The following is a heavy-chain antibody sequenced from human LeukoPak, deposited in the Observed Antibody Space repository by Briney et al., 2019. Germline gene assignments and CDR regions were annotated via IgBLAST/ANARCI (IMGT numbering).Heavy chain of an antibody. V-gene: IGHV4-59*01. J-gene: IGHJ4*02. CDR3: ARVADILTGYYLDY. D-gene: IGHD3-9*01. CDR1: GGSISSYY. CDR2: IYYNGST. Sequence: PSETLSLTCTVSGGSISSYYWSWIRQPPGKGLERNGYIYYNGSTNYNPSPKSRVTISVDTSKNQFSLKLSSVTAADTAVYYCARVADILTGYYLDYWGQGTLVTVSS.